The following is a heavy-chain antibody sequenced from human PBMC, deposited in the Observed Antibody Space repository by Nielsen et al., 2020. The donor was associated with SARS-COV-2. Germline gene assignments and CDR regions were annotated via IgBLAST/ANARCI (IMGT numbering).Heavy chain of an antibody. CDR3: AKDGVVRGDALDL. V-gene: IGHV3-23*01. Sequence: GESLKISCAASGFTFNIYAMAWVRRAPGRGLQWVTGVSASGGSTYYTDSVKGRFSISRDNPKNTLFLQMHSLRVEDTALYYCAKDGVVRGDALDLWGQGTMVTVSS. CDR2: VSASGGST. D-gene: IGHD3-10*01. J-gene: IGHJ3*01. CDR1: GFTFNIYA.